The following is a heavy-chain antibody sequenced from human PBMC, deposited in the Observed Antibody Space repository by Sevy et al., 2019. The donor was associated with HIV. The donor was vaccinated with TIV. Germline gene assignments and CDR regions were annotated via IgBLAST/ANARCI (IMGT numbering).Heavy chain of an antibody. V-gene: IGHV1-69*04. CDR1: GGTFSSYA. D-gene: IGHD2-2*02. CDR3: ARDPGYCSSTSCYTPYYYYGMDV. CDR2: IIPILGIA. J-gene: IGHJ6*02. Sequence: ASVKVSCKASGGTFSSYAISWVRQAPGQGLEWMGRIIPILGIANYAQKFQGRVTITADKSTSTAYMRLSSLRSEDTAVYYCARDPGYCSSTSCYTPYYYYGMDVWGQGTTVTVSS.